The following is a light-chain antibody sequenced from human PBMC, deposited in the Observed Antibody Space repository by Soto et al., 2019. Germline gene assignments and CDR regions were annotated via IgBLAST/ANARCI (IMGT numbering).Light chain of an antibody. CDR1: SRDVGGYNY. CDR2: EVS. J-gene: IGLJ1*01. Sequence: QSALTQPASVSASLRQSITISCTGTSRDVGGYNYVSWYQQHPGKAPKLIIYEVSNGPSGVSNRFSGSKSGNTASLTISGLQAEDEADYYCSSYTISSPLFGTGTKLTVL. CDR3: SSYTISSPL. V-gene: IGLV2-14*01.